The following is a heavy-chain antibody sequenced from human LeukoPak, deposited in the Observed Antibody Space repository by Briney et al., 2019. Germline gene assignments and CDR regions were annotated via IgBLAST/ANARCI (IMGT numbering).Heavy chain of an antibody. CDR3: ARHLNYYFDY. D-gene: IGHD3-10*01. V-gene: IGHV3-74*01. Sequence: GGSLRLSCAASGFTFSTYWMHWVRQAPGKGLVWVSRISSDGSITSYADSVKGRFTISRDNAKNTLYLRMNSLRAEDTAVYYCARHLNYYFDYWGQGTLVTVSS. CDR2: ISSDGSIT. CDR1: GFTFSTYW. J-gene: IGHJ4*02.